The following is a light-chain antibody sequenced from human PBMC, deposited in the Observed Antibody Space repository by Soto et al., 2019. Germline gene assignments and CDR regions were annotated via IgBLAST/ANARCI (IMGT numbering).Light chain of an antibody. Sequence: QSALTQPASVSGSPGQSITISCTGTSGDIGSYTYVSWYQQYPGKAPKVLISVVSNRPSGVSNRFSGSKSGNTASLTISGLQAEDEADYYCSSYRSGGTFVFGSGTKVTVL. CDR1: SGDIGSYTY. CDR2: VVS. V-gene: IGLV2-14*01. CDR3: SSYRSGGTFV. J-gene: IGLJ1*01.